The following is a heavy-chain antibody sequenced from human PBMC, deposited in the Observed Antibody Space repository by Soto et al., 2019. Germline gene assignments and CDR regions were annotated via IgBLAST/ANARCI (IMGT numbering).Heavy chain of an antibody. CDR1: GFTFSSYA. Sequence: EVQLLESGGGLVQPGESLRLSCAASGFTFSSYAMSWVRQAPGKGLEWVSAISGSGGSTYYADSVKGRFTISRDNSKNTLYLQMNSLRAEDTAVYYCARQTSSSGWSATTDFDYWRQGTLVTVSS. D-gene: IGHD6-19*01. CDR2: ISGSGGST. J-gene: IGHJ4*02. V-gene: IGHV3-23*01. CDR3: ARQTSSSGWSATTDFDY.